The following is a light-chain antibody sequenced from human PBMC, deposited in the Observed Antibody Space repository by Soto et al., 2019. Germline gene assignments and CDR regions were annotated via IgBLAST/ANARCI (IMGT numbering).Light chain of an antibody. V-gene: IGKV3-20*01. J-gene: IGKJ5*01. CDR3: QYYGNSRIT. CDR1: QSVNNNF. CDR2: AAS. Sequence: EIVLTQSPVALSLSPGERCTLSCRASQSVNNNFLSWYQQKPGQAPRLLIYAASSGATGIPDRFSGSGSGTDFTLTINRLEPEDFVVYYCQYYGNSRITFGQGTRLEIK.